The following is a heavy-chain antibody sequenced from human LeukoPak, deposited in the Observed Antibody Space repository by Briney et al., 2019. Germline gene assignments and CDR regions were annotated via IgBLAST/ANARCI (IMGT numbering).Heavy chain of an antibody. CDR3: ARGPGSRRPYYYGSGANWFDP. Sequence: SQTLSLTCAVSGGSISSGGYSWSWIRQPPGKGLEWIGYIYHSGSTYCNPSLKSRVTISVDRSKNQFSLKLSSVTAADTAVYYCARGPGSRRPYYYGSGANWFDPWGQGTLVTVSS. CDR1: GGSISSGGYS. V-gene: IGHV4-30-2*01. CDR2: IYHSGST. D-gene: IGHD3-10*01. J-gene: IGHJ5*02.